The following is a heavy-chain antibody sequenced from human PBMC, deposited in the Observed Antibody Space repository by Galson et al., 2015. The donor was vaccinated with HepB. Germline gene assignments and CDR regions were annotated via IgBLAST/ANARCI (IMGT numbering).Heavy chain of an antibody. CDR3: AKDSDQLHRARGYFDY. V-gene: IGHV3-23*01. Sequence: SLRLSCAASGFTFSSYAMSWVRQAPGKGLEWVSAISGSGGSTYYADSVKGRFTISRDNSKNTLYLQMNSLRAEDTAVYYCAKDSDQLHRARGYFDYWGQGTLVTVSS. CDR2: ISGSGGST. D-gene: IGHD2-2*01. CDR1: GFTFSSYA. J-gene: IGHJ4*02.